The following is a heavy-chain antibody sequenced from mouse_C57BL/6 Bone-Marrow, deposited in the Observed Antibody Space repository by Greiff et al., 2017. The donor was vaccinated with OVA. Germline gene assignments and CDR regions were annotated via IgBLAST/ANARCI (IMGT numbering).Heavy chain of an antibody. Sequence: VQLQQSGPELVKPGASVKISCKASGYTFTDYYMNWVKQSHGKSLEWIGDINPNNGGTSYNQKFKGKATLTVDKSSSTAYMELRSLTSEDSAVYYCARWDGYHWFAYWGQGTLVTVSA. J-gene: IGHJ3*01. CDR1: GYTFTDYY. CDR2: INPNNGGT. D-gene: IGHD2-3*01. CDR3: ARWDGYHWFAY. V-gene: IGHV1-26*01.